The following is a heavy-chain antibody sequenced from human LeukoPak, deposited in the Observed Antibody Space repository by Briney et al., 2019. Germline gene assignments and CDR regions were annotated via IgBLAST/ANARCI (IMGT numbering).Heavy chain of an antibody. D-gene: IGHD3-22*01. CDR2: INHSGST. CDR1: GGSFSGYY. V-gene: IGHV4-34*01. J-gene: IGHJ5*02. Sequence: SETLSLTCAVYGGSFSGYYWSWIRQPPGKGLEWIGEINHSGSTNYNPSLKSRVTISVDTSKNQFSLKLSSVTAADTAVYYCARFGKKTYYYDSSGYYPRWFDPWGQGTLVTVTS. CDR3: ARFGKKTYYYDSSGYYPRWFDP.